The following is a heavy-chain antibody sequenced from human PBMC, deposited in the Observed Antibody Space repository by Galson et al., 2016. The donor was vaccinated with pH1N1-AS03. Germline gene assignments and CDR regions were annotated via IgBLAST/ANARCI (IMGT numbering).Heavy chain of an antibody. CDR2: IYSGGNT. CDR1: GFTVSSSH. V-gene: IGHV3-66*01. J-gene: IGHJ4*02. D-gene: IGHD4-23*01. Sequence: SLRLSCAASGFTVSSSHMNWVRQAPGKGLEWVSIIYSGGNTYYADSVKGRFIVSRDNSKNTLYLQMNSLRAEDTAVYYCVRDFRWGGNSGYWGQGTLVTVSS. CDR3: VRDFRWGGNSGY.